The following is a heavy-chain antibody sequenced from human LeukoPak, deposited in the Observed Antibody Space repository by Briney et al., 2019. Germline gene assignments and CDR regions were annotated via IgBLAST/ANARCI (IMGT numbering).Heavy chain of an antibody. CDR3: AKERSMVLDP. CDR1: GFTFSGYY. Sequence: GGSLRLSCAASGFTFSGYYMSWVRQAPGKGLEWVSAISGSGGSTYYADSVKGRLTISRDNSKNTLYLQMNSLRAEDTAVYYCAKERSMVLDPWGQGTLVTVSS. J-gene: IGHJ5*02. CDR2: ISGSGGST. D-gene: IGHD3-10*01. V-gene: IGHV3-23*01.